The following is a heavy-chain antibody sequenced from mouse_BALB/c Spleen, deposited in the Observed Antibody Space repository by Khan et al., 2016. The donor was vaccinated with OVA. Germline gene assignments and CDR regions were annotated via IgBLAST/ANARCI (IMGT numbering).Heavy chain of an antibody. CDR2: ISSGGSYT. CDR3: ASHLTGSFAY. Sequence: EVELVESGGDLVKPGGSLKLSCAASGFTFSSYGMSWVRQTPDKRLEWVATISSGGSYTYYPDSVKGRFTISRDNAKNTLYLQMSSQKSEDTSMYYGASHLTGSFAYWGQGTLVTVSA. D-gene: IGHD4-1*01. V-gene: IGHV5-6*01. CDR1: GFTFSSYG. J-gene: IGHJ3*01.